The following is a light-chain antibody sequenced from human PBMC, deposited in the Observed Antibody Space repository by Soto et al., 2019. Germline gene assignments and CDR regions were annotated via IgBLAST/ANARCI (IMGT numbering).Light chain of an antibody. CDR2: WAS. Sequence: DIVMTQSPDSLAVSLGERATINCKSSQSVLYSSNNKNYIAWFQQKPGQPPKLLIYWASTRQSGVPDRFSGSGSGTDVTLTISSLQAEDVSVYSCQQYYSPPFTFGPGTKVDVK. J-gene: IGKJ3*01. V-gene: IGKV4-1*01. CDR1: QSVLYSSNNKNY. CDR3: QQYYSPPFT.